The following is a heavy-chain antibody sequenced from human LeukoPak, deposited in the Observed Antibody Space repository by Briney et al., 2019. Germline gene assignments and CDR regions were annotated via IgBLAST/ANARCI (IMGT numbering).Heavy chain of an antibody. CDR1: GFTFSTFA. D-gene: IGHD3-22*01. CDR2: IWYDGSNE. CDR3: ARSPDSISYYIQY. V-gene: IGHV3-33*01. Sequence: GRSLRLSCAASGFTFSTFAMQWVRQAPGKGLEWVAFIWYDGSNEYYADSVKGRFTISIDNSKSTLYLQMNSLRAEDTAVYYCARSPDSISYYIQYWGQGTLVTVSS. J-gene: IGHJ4*02.